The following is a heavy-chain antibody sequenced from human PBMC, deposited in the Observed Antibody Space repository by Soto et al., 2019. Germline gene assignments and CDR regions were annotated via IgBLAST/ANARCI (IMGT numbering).Heavy chain of an antibody. CDR3: AEDSKFRGGFYGMDV. CDR1: GFTFSSYA. J-gene: IGHJ6*02. V-gene: IGHV3-23*01. CDR2: ISGSGGST. D-gene: IGHD3-10*01. Sequence: EVQLLEAGGGLVQPGGSLRLSCAASGFTFSSYAMRWVRQAPGKGLEWVSGISGSGGSTTYSDSVKGRVTISRDNSKNTMYLQMNSLRGEDTAVYYCAEDSKFRGGFYGMDVWGQGTTVTVSS.